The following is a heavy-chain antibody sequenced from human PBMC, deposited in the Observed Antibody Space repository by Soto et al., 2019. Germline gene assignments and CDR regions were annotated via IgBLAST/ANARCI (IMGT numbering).Heavy chain of an antibody. CDR1: GDSVSSNSAA. Sequence: PSQTLSLTCAISGDSVSSNSAAWNWIRQSPSRGLEWLGRTYYRSKWYNDYAVSVKSRITINADTAKNQFSLKLSSVTAADTAVYYCARETSYGGYSGSDAFDIWGQGTMVTVSS. CDR3: ARETSYGGYSGSDAFDI. CDR2: TYYRSKWYN. D-gene: IGHD5-12*01. V-gene: IGHV6-1*01. J-gene: IGHJ3*02.